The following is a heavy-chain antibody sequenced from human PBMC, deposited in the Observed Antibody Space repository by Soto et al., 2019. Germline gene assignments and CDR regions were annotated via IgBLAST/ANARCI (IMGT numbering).Heavy chain of an antibody. Sequence: SAKVSCKASGGTFSSYASSWVRQAPGQGLEWMGGIIPIFGTANYAQKFQGIVTITADKSTSTAYMELSSLRSEDTAVYYCARATHYYGMDVWGQGTTVTVSS. CDR1: GGTFSSYA. D-gene: IGHD4-4*01. CDR2: IIPIFGTA. V-gene: IGHV1-69*06. J-gene: IGHJ6*02. CDR3: ARATHYYGMDV.